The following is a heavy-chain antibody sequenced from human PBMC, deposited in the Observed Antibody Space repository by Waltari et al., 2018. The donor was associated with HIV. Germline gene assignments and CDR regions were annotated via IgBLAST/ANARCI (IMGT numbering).Heavy chain of an antibody. CDR3: ARVPYCGGDCYPKFPFDY. J-gene: IGHJ4*02. D-gene: IGHD2-21*02. CDR2: ISSSSSTI. V-gene: IGHV3-48*04. CDR1: GFTFSSYS. Sequence: VQLVESGGGLVQPGGSLRLSCAASGFTFSSYSMNWVRQAPGKGLEWVSYISSSSSTIYYADSVKGRFTISRDNAKNSLYLQMNSLRAEDTAVYYCARVPYCGGDCYPKFPFDYWGQGTLVTVSS.